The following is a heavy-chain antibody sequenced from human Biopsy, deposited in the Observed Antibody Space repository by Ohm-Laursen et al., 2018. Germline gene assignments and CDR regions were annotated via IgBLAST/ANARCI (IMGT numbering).Heavy chain of an antibody. CDR3: ARDGAGSYHDY. J-gene: IGHJ4*02. Sequence: SLRLSCTASGFTFSSFSMNWVRQAPGKGLEWISYINEVSSHIYDADSVKGRFTVSRDNAKNSLYLQMNSLTVEDTAVYYCARDGAGSYHDYWGQGTLVTVPS. V-gene: IGHV3-21*04. CDR1: GFTFSSFS. CDR2: INEVSSHI. D-gene: IGHD3-10*01.